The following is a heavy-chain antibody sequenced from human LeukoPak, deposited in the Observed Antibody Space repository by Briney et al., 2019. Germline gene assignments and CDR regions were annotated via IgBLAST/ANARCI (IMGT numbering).Heavy chain of an antibody. CDR1: GFTFSSYA. Sequence: PAGSLRLSCAASGFTFSSYAMSWVRQAPGKGLEWVSAISGSGGSTYYADSVKGRFTISRDNSKNTLYLQLNRLRAEDTAVYYCAKDSAREYYYETSGYAFDVWGQGTMVTVSS. CDR3: AKDSAREYYYETSGYAFDV. J-gene: IGHJ3*01. D-gene: IGHD3-22*01. CDR2: ISGSGGST. V-gene: IGHV3-23*01.